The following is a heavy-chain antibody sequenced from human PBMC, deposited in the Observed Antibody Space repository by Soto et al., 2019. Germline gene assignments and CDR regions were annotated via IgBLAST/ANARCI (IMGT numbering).Heavy chain of an antibody. CDR1: GFTFSSYA. CDR2: ISGSGGST. D-gene: IGHD6-19*01. V-gene: IGHV3-23*01. CDR3: AKDSSGWYDSFAY. J-gene: IGHJ4*02. Sequence: EVQLLESGGGLVQPGGSLRLSCAASGFTFSSYAMSWVRQAPGKGLEWVSAISGSGGSTYYADSVKGRFTISRDNSKNTLYRQMNSLRAEDTAVYYCAKDSSGWYDSFAYWGQGTLVTVSS.